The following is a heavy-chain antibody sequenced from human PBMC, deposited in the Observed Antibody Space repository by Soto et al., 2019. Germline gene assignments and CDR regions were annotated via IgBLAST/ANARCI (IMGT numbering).Heavy chain of an antibody. J-gene: IGHJ5*02. CDR1: GGSFSGYY. D-gene: IGHD6-19*01. Sequence: PSETLSLTCAVYGGSFSGYYWTWIRQRPGKGLEFIGEINHTGGTNYTPSLKSRVTISVDTSTNQFSLKLTSVTAADTAVYYCARGSIPVADFGHWFDPWGQGALVTVSS. V-gene: IGHV4-34*01. CDR2: INHTGGT. CDR3: ARGSIPVADFGHWFDP.